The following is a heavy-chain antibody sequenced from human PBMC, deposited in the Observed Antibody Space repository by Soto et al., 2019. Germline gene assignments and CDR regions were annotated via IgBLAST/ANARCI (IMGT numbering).Heavy chain of an antibody. Sequence: VQLVESGGGVVQPGRSLRLSCAASGFTFSDYAMHWVCQAPGKWLEWVAVVSHDGRNTHYADSVKGRFTISRDSSKNTVSLEMTSLRAEDTAVYYCAKGGRQWLVTSDFNYWGQGALVTVSS. D-gene: IGHD6-19*01. CDR2: VSHDGRNT. V-gene: IGHV3-30*18. CDR1: GFTFSDYA. CDR3: AKGGRQWLVTSDFNY. J-gene: IGHJ4*02.